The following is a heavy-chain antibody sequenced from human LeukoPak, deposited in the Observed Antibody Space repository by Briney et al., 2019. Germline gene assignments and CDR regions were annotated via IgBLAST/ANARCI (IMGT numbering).Heavy chain of an antibody. CDR1: AFTFTNYA. CDR2: TGSDVTQ. V-gene: IGHV3-23*01. D-gene: IGHD1-26*01. CDR3: ASRTWIGGGYYAFDI. J-gene: IGHJ3*02. Sequence: RESLRPSCAASAFTFTNYAVSWVRQAAEGGLGWVSATGSDVTQYYSDTVRARFTISGAHSKSALYLQMSSLRVEDTAVYYCASRTWIGGGYYAFDIWRQGTMVTVSS.